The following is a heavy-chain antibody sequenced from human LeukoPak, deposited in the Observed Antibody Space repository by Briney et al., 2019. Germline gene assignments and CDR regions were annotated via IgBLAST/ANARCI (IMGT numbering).Heavy chain of an antibody. D-gene: IGHD4-17*01. J-gene: IGHJ4*02. CDR1: GYSISSGYY. V-gene: IGHV4-38-2*02. CDR3: ARVKTDYGDYVVDY. CDR2: IYHSGST. Sequence: PSETLSLTCTVSGYSISSGYYWGWIRQPPGKGLEWIGSIYHSGSTNYNPSLKSRVTISVDTSKNQFSLKLSSVTAADTAVYYCARVKTDYGDYVVDYWGQGTLVTVSS.